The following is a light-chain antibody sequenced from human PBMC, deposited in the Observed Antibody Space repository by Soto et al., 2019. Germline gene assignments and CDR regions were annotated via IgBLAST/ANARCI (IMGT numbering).Light chain of an antibody. CDR1: QGISSA. Sequence: AIQLTQSPSYLSASVGDRVTITCRASQGISSALAWYQQKPGKAPKLLIYDASSLESGVPSRFSGSGSGTDFTLTISSLQPEDFATYYCQQFNSYPRLTFGGGTKVDIK. CDR2: DAS. CDR3: QQFNSYPRLT. J-gene: IGKJ4*01. V-gene: IGKV1-13*02.